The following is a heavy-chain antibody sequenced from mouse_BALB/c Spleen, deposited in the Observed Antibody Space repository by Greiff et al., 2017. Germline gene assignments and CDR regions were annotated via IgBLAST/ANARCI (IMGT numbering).Heavy chain of an antibody. CDR3: GRLRRDYYAMDY. CDR1: GFTFSNYW. D-gene: IGHD2-4*01. J-gene: IGHJ4*01. Sequence: EVKLEESGGGLVQPGGSMKLSCVASGFTFSNYWMNWVRQSPEKGLEWVAEIRLKSNNYATHYAESVKGRFTISRDDSKSSVYLQMNNLRAEDTGIYYCGRLRRDYYAMDYWGQGTSVTVSS. V-gene: IGHV6-6*02. CDR2: IRLKSNNYAT.